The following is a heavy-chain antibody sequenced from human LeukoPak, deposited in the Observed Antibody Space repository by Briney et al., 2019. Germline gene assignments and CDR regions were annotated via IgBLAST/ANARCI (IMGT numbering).Heavy chain of an antibody. CDR3: ARGRSYSSSWYDY. D-gene: IGHD6-13*01. Sequence: PSETPSLTCAVSGGSISSSNWWSWVRQPPGKGLEWIGEIYHSGSTNYNPSLKSRVTISVDKSKNQFSLKLSSVTAADTAVYYCARGRSYSSSWYDYWGQGTLVTVSS. CDR2: IYHSGST. V-gene: IGHV4-4*02. J-gene: IGHJ4*02. CDR1: GGSISSSNW.